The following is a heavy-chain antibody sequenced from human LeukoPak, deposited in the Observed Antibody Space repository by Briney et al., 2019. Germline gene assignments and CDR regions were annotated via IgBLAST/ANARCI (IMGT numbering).Heavy chain of an antibody. V-gene: IGHV4-39*07. J-gene: IGHJ4*02. CDR3: ARGGDIVATDFDY. D-gene: IGHD5-12*01. CDR2: IYYSGST. CDR1: GGSISSSSYY. Sequence: SETLSLTCTVSGGSISSSSYYWGWIRQPPGKGLEWIGSIYYSGSTYYNPSLKSRVTISVDTSKNQFSLKLSSVTAADTAVYYCARGGDIVATDFDYWGQGTLVTVSS.